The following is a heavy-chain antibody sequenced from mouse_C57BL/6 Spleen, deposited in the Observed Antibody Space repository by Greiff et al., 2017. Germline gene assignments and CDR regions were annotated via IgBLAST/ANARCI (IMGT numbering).Heavy chain of an antibody. V-gene: IGHV1-69*01. CDR1: GYTFTSYW. D-gene: IGHD2-5*01. Sequence: QVQLQQPGAELVMPGASVTLSCKASGYTFTSYWMHWVKQRPGQGLEWIGEIDPSDSYTNYNQKFKGKSTLTVDKSSSTAYMQLSSLTSEDSAVYYCARRGAYYSNDFDYWGQGTTRTVSS. CDR2: IDPSDSYT. J-gene: IGHJ2*01. CDR3: ARRGAYYSNDFDY.